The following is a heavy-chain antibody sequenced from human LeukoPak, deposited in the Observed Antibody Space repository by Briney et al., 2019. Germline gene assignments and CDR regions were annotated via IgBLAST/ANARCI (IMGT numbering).Heavy chain of an antibody. CDR2: IYSCGST. D-gene: IGHD3-22*01. J-gene: IGHJ4*02. CDR1: GFTVSSNY. V-gene: IGHV3-53*01. CDR3: AGNSGYYYDDY. Sequence: GGSLRLSCAASGFTVSSNYMSWVRQAPGKGLEWVSVIYSCGSTYYADSVKGRFTISRDNSKNTLYLQMNSLRAEDTAVYYCAGNSGYYYDDYWGQGTLVTVSS.